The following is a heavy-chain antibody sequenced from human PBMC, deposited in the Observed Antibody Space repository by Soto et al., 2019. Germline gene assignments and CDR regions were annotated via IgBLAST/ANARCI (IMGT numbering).Heavy chain of an antibody. CDR3: ARGYCSGGSCYLHDAFDI. V-gene: IGHV1-69*13. CDR2: IIPIFGTA. Sequence: SVKVSCKASGGTFSSYAISWVRQAPGQGLEWMGGIIPIFGTANYAQKFQGRVTITADESTSTAYMELSSLRSEDTAEYYCARGYCSGGSCYLHDAFDIWGQGTMVTVSS. CDR1: GGTFSSYA. J-gene: IGHJ3*02. D-gene: IGHD2-15*01.